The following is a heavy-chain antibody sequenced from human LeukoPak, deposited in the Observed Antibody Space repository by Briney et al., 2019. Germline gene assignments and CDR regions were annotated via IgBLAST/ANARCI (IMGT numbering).Heavy chain of an antibody. CDR1: GYTFTSYG. CDR3: ARDLGYSSSWYSNWFDP. J-gene: IGHJ5*02. V-gene: IGHV1-18*01. D-gene: IGHD6-13*01. CDR2: ISAYNGNT. Sequence: ASVKVSCKASGYTFTSYGISWVRQAPGQGLEWMGWISAYNGNTNYAQKLQGRVTMTTDTSTSTAYMELRSLRSDDTAVYYCARDLGYSSSWYSNWFDPWGQGTLVTVSS.